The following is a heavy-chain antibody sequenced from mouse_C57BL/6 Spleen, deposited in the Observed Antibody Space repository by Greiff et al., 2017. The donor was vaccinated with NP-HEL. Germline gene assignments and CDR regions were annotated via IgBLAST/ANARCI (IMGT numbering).Heavy chain of an antibody. J-gene: IGHJ4*01. CDR1: GFNIKDYY. CDR3: TTCGSGYYAMDY. CDR2: IDPEDGDT. Sequence: VHVKQSGAELVRPGASVKLSCTASGFNIKDYYMHWVKQRPEQGLEWIGRIDPEDGDTEYAPKFQGKATMTADTSSNTAYLQLSSLTSEDTAVYYCTTCGSGYYAMDYWGQGTSVTVSS. D-gene: IGHD3-2*02. V-gene: IGHV14-1*01.